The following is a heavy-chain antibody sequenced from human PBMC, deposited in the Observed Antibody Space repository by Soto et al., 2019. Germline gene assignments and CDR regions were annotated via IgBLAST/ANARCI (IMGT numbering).Heavy chain of an antibody. V-gene: IGHV1-2*02. Sequence: ASVKVSCEASGYTFTGYYMHWVLQAPGQGLEWMGWINPNSGGTNYAQKFQGRVTMTRDTSISTAYMELSRLRSDDTAVYYCARVKGIVGALDAFDIWGQGTMVTVSS. J-gene: IGHJ3*02. CDR1: GYTFTGYY. CDR3: ARVKGIVGALDAFDI. CDR2: INPNSGGT. D-gene: IGHD1-26*01.